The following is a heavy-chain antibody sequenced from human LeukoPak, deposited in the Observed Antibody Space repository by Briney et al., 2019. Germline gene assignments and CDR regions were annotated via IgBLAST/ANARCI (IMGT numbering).Heavy chain of an antibody. CDR1: RFIFSYYA. D-gene: IGHD3-22*01. CDR2: ISFDGKST. V-gene: IGHV3-30*18. Sequence: RPGGSLRLSCAASRFIFSYYAIHWVRQAPGKGLGWVALISFDGKSTYYADCVKGRFTISRDNSKHTLYLQINNLRVEDAAVYYCAKDDSFPDSRPSPPGFDPWGQGTLVIVSS. J-gene: IGHJ5*02. CDR3: AKDDSFPDSRPSPPGFDP.